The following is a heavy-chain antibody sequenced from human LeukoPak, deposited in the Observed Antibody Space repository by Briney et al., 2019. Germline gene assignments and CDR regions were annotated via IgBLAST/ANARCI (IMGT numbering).Heavy chain of an antibody. CDR2: ISGSGGST. D-gene: IGHD4-17*01. CDR1: GFTFSSYA. J-gene: IGHJ4*02. CDR3: AKPTANYGDYYTG. Sequence: PGRSLRLSCAASGFTFSSYAMSWVRQAPGKGLEWVSAISGSGGSTYYADSVKGRFTISRDNSKNTLYLQMNSLRAEDTAVYYCAKPTANYGDYYTGWGQGTLVTVSS. V-gene: IGHV3-23*01.